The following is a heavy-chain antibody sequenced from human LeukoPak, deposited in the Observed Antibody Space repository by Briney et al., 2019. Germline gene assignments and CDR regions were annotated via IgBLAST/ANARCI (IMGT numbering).Heavy chain of an antibody. CDR3: AIMHGYYDGSGYWVQ. V-gene: IGHV3-23*01. Sequence: GGSLRLCCAASGLTFGSYGMSWVRQAPGKGLEWVSFITPNADRTSYADSVEGRFTISRDNPRNTLYMQMNNLRDEDTALYYCAIMHGYYDGSGYWVQWGQGTLVTVSS. D-gene: IGHD3-22*01. J-gene: IGHJ1*01. CDR1: GLTFGSYG. CDR2: ITPNADRT.